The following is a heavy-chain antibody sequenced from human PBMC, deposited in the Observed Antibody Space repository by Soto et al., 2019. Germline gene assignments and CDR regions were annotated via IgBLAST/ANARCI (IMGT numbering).Heavy chain of an antibody. V-gene: IGHV1-69*08. Sequence: QVQLVQSGAELKKTGSSVKVSCRASGDTFSSYAVNWVRQAPGRGLEWMGRIITVLGTTDYAQNFKGRLTINAEKSTETVYMELSSLRSEDTAVYYCARRRYCGYDCVHKHYYGMDVWGQGTTVTVAS. CDR3: ARRRYCGYDCVHKHYYGMDV. D-gene: IGHD2-21*01. J-gene: IGHJ6*02. CDR2: IITVLGTT. CDR1: GDTFSSYA.